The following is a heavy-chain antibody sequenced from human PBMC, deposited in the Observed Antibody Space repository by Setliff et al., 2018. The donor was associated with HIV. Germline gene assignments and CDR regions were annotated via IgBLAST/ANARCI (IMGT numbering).Heavy chain of an antibody. J-gene: IGHJ6*03. CDR1: GGSISSGSYY. D-gene: IGHD6-13*01. V-gene: IGHV4-61*02. CDR3: ARHRDPPGTSWIYYYYYMDL. CDR2: IYTSGST. Sequence: SETLSLTCTVSGGSISSGSYYWSWIRQPAGKGLEWIGRIYTSGSTYYNPSLKSRVTISVDTSKNHVSLRLSSVTAADTGVYYCARHRDPPGTSWIYYYYYMDLWGEGTTVTVS.